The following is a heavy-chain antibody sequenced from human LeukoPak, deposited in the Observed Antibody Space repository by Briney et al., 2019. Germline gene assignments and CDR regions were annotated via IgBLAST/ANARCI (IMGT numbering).Heavy chain of an antibody. Sequence: GGSLRLSCAASGFTVSSNYMHWVRQAPGKGLEWVAVISYDGSRKHYADSVRGRFSISRDNSESTLFLQMNSLTTDDTSVYFCAKYAYNWNAPDGFDMWGQGTMVIVSS. CDR3: AKYAYNWNAPDGFDM. J-gene: IGHJ3*02. CDR2: ISYDGSRK. V-gene: IGHV3-30*18. D-gene: IGHD1-1*01. CDR1: GFTVSSNY.